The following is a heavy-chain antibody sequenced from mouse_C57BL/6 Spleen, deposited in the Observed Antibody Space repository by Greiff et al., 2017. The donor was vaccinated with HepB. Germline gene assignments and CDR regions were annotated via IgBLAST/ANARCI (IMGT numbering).Heavy chain of an antibody. CDR3: ARSPYGNYYAMDY. CDR1: GYTFTSYW. Sequence: QVQLQQPGAELVMPGASVKLSCKASGYTFTSYWMHWVKQRPGQGLEWIGEIDPSDSYTNYNQKFKGKSTLTVDKSSSTAYMQLSSLTSEDSAVYYCARSPYGNYYAMDYWGQGTSVTVSS. D-gene: IGHD2-1*01. CDR2: IDPSDSYT. V-gene: IGHV1-69*01. J-gene: IGHJ4*01.